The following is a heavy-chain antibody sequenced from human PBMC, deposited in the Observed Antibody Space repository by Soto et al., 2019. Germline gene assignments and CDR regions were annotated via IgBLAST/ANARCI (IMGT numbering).Heavy chain of an antibody. CDR1: GGSFSSTNSS. D-gene: IGHD6-6*01. J-gene: IGHJ6*04. Sequence: QLEESGPGLVKPSETLSLTCTVSGGSFSSTNSSWGWFRQPPGKGLDWIGTIFYRETTYYHPSFNSRVTVSVDTSKNQVSLSLTSVTAAATAVYYCARHPYIATEYKGDVWGKGTTVTVSS. V-gene: IGHV4-39*01. CDR3: ARHPYIATEYKGDV. CDR2: IFYRETT.